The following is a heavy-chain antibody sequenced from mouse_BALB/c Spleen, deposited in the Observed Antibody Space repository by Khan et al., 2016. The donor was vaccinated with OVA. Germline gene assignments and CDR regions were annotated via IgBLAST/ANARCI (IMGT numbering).Heavy chain of an antibody. CDR1: GFTFSGYG. Sequence: EVELVESGGGLVQPGGSLKLSCAASGFTFSGYGMSWVRQTPDKRLELVATINSYGGTSYYPDSVKGRFTISRDNAKNTLHLQMSSLTSEDTAMYYCARVYYRYDEGYWFFDVWGAGTTVTVSS. CDR3: ARVYYRYDEGYWFFDV. CDR2: INSYGGTS. D-gene: IGHD2-14*01. V-gene: IGHV5-6-3*01. J-gene: IGHJ1*01.